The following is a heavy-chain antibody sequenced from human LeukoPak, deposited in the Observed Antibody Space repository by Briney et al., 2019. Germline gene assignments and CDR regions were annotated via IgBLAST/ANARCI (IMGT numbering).Heavy chain of an antibody. CDR1: GDSMSGYY. J-gene: IGHJ3*02. D-gene: IGHD4-17*01. CDR2: VYDTGRT. CDR3: ARDLVTVTKGFDI. Sequence: SETLSLTCGVSGDSMSGYYWSWIRQPPGKGLEWIGFVYDTGRTTYPAKTNYNPSLKSRVTISIDTSKNQFSLKLGSVTAADTAVYYCARDLVTVTKGFDIWGQGTMVSVSS. V-gene: IGHV4-59*01.